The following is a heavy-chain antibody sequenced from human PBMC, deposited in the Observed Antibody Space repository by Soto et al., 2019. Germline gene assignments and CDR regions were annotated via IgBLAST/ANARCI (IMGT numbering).Heavy chain of an antibody. CDR2: IRSKANSYAT. J-gene: IGHJ6*02. D-gene: IGHD3-3*01. CDR1: GFTFSGSA. CDR3: APSGSGYYPTYYYGMDV. V-gene: IGHV3-73*01. Sequence: VGSLRLSCAASGFTFSGSAMHWVRQASGKGLEWVGRIRSKANSYATAYAASVKGKFTISRDDSKNTAYLQMNSLKTEDTAVYYCAPSGSGYYPTYYYGMDVWGQGTTVTVSS.